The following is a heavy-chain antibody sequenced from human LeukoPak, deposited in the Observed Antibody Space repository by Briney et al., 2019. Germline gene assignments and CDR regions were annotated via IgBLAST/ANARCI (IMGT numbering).Heavy chain of an antibody. CDR3: ARGDAPNPLRYYYGMDV. D-gene: IGHD2-8*01. J-gene: IGHJ6*02. CDR2: ISAYNGNT. Sequence: ASVKVSCKASGGTFSSYAISWVRQAPGQGLEWMGWISAYNGNTNYAQKLQGRVTMTTDTSTSTAYMELRSLRSDDTAVYCCARGDAPNPLRYYYGMDVWGQGTTVTVSS. CDR1: GGTFSSYA. V-gene: IGHV1-18*01.